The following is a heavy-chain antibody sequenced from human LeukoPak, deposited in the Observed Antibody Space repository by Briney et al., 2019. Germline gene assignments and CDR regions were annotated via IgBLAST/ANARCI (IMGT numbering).Heavy chain of an antibody. J-gene: IGHJ5*02. V-gene: IGHV4-30-4*08. D-gene: IGHD5-24*01. CDR3: ARVGRWLPDNWFDP. Sequence: SQTLSLTCTVSGGSFSSGDYYWSWIRQPPGKGLEWIGYIDYSGSTYYNPSLKSRVTISVDTSKNQFSLKLRSVTAADTAVYHCARVGRWLPDNWFDPWGQGTLVTVSS. CDR2: IDYSGST. CDR1: GGSFSSGDYY.